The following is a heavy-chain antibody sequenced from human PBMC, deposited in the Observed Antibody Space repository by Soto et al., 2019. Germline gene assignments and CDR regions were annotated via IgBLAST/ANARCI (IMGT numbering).Heavy chain of an antibody. CDR3: ARRVRGGTNYGMDV. V-gene: IGHV3-33*01. Sequence: QVQLVESGGGVVQPGRSLRLSCAASGFTFSSYGMHWVRQAPGKGLEWVAVIWYDGSNKYYADSVKGRFTISRDKSKNTLYLQMNSLRAEDTAVYYCARRVRGGTNYGMDVWGQGTTVTVSS. J-gene: IGHJ6*01. CDR1: GFTFSSYG. D-gene: IGHD3-10*01. CDR2: IWYDGSNK.